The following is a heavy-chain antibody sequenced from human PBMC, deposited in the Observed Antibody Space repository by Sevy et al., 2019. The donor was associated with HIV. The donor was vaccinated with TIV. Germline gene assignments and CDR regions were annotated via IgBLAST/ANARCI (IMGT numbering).Heavy chain of an antibody. D-gene: IGHD2-8*01. CDR2: ISYDGSNK. CDR3: AKGVYLEDIVLMVYAHFDY. CDR1: GFTFSSYG. V-gene: IGHV3-30*18. J-gene: IGHJ4*02. Sequence: GGSLRLSCAASGFTFSSYGMHWVRQAPGKGLEWVAVISYDGSNKYYADSVKGRFTISRDNSKNTLYLQMNSLRAEDMAVYYCAKGVYLEDIVLMVYAHFDYWGQGTLVTVSS.